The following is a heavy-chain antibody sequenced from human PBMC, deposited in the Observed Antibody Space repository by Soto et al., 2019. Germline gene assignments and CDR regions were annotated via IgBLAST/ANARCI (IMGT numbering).Heavy chain of an antibody. D-gene: IGHD3-10*02. V-gene: IGHV4-31*03. Sequence: SETLSLTCTVSGGSISSGGYYWSWIRQHPGKGLEWIGYIYYSGSTYYNPSLKSRVTISVDTSKNQFSLKLSSVTAADTAVYYCARQKMFNRDYWGQGTLVTVSS. CDR2: IYYSGST. CDR1: GGSISSGGYY. CDR3: ARQKMFNRDY. J-gene: IGHJ4*02.